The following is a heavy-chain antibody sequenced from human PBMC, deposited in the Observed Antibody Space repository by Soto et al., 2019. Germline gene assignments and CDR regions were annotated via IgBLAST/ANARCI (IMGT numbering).Heavy chain of an antibody. J-gene: IGHJ6*02. CDR3: AIGHGIYYGSGSPYYYYYYGMDV. V-gene: IGHV3-33*01. Sequence: QVQLVESGGGVVQPGRSLRLSCAASGFTFSSYGMHWVRQAPGKGLEWVAVIWYDGSNKYYADSVKGRFTISRDNSKNTLYLQMNSLRAEDTAVYYCAIGHGIYYGSGSPYYYYYYGMDVWGQGTTVTVSS. D-gene: IGHD3-10*01. CDR2: IWYDGSNK. CDR1: GFTFSSYG.